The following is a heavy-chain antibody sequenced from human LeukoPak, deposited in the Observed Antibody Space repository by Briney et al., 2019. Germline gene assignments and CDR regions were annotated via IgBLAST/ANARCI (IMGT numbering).Heavy chain of an antibody. Sequence: GGSLRLSCAASGFTVSSNYMSWVRQAPGKGLEWVSVIYSGGSTYYTDSVKGRFTISRDNSKNSLYLQMNSLRAEDTAVYYCARAWTGYCSGGSCYGYYFDYWGQGTLVTVSS. V-gene: IGHV3-66*01. CDR3: ARAWTGYCSGGSCYGYYFDY. J-gene: IGHJ4*02. CDR1: GFTVSSNY. D-gene: IGHD2-15*01. CDR2: IYSGGST.